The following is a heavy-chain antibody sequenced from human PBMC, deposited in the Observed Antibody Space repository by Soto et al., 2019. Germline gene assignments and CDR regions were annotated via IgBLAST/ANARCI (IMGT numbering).Heavy chain of an antibody. CDR3: ARGRQDYYGSGSQPQTPLDY. CDR1: GGSISSNNW. J-gene: IGHJ4*02. D-gene: IGHD3-10*01. Sequence: SETLSLTCAVSGGSISSNNWWTWVRQPPGKGLEWIGEINHSGSTNYNPSLKSRVTISVDTSKNQFSLKLSSVTAADTAVYYCARGRQDYYGSGSQPQTPLDYWGQGTLVTVSS. V-gene: IGHV4-4*02. CDR2: INHSGST.